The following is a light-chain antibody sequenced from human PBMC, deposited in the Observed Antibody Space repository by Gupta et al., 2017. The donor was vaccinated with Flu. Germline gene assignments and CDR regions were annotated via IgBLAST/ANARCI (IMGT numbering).Light chain of an antibody. CDR1: NSNIGINY. CDR2: KSN. CDR3: ATWDDSLRAGG. J-gene: IGLJ2*01. Sequence: QSVLTQPPSTSGTPGQRVTFSCSGGNSNIGINYVYWYQQLPGAAPKLIIYKSNQRPSGVPDRFAGSKSGTSAYLAISGLRSEDEAEDDCATWDDSLRAGGFGGGTKLTVL. V-gene: IGLV1-47*01.